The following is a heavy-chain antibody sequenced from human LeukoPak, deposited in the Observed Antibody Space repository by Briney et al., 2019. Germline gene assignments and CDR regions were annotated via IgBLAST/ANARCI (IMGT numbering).Heavy chain of an antibody. J-gene: IGHJ4*02. Sequence: GGSLRLSCAASGFTFSSYAMHWVRQAPGKGLEWVAVISYDGSNKHYADSVKGRFTISRDNSKNTLYLQMNSLRAEDTAVYYCARATYYYDSSGYYYPCDYWGQGTLVTVSS. CDR2: ISYDGSNK. V-gene: IGHV3-30-3*01. D-gene: IGHD3-22*01. CDR3: ARATYYYDSSGYYYPCDY. CDR1: GFTFSSYA.